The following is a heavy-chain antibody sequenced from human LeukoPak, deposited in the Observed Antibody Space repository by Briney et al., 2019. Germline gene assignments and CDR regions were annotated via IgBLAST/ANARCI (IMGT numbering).Heavy chain of an antibody. D-gene: IGHD5-24*01. CDR1: GYTFSSFD. Sequence: GASVKVSCKASGYTFSSFDINWVRQATGQGLEWMGWMNPNSGNTGYAQKFQGRVTMTRTTSITTAYMELSSLTSEDTAVYYCARDRGGRWLQSWDAFDIWGQGTMVTVSS. V-gene: IGHV1-8*01. J-gene: IGHJ3*02. CDR2: MNPNSGNT. CDR3: ARDRGGRWLQSWDAFDI.